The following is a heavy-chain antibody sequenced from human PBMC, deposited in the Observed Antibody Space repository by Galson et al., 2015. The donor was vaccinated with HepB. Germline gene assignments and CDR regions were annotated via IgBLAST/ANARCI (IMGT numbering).Heavy chain of an antibody. CDR3: ARRGSVAGFFDY. Sequence: SLRLSCAASGFTFSSYAMSWVRQAPGKGLEWVSAISGSGGSTYYADSVKGRFTISRDNSKNTLYLQMNSLRDEDTAVYYCARRGSVAGFFDYWGQGTLVTVSS. CDR2: ISGSGGST. D-gene: IGHD6-19*01. V-gene: IGHV3-23*01. J-gene: IGHJ4*02. CDR1: GFTFSSYA.